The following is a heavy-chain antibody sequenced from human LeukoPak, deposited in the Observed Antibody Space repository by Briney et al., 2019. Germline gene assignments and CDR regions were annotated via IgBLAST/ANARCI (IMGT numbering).Heavy chain of an antibody. CDR1: GGSISSGGYS. J-gene: IGHJ5*02. CDR3: ASARYYCSSTSCWFWFDP. CDR2: IYYGGST. Sequence: PSQTLSLTCTVSGGSISSGGYSWSWIRQHPGKGLEWIGYIYYGGSTYYNPSLKSRVTISVDTSKNQFSLKLSSVTAADTAVYYCASARYYCSSTSCWFWFDPWGQGTLVTVSS. D-gene: IGHD2-2*01. V-gene: IGHV4-31*03.